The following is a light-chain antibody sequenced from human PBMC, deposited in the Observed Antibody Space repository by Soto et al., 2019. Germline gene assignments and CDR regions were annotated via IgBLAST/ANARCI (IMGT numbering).Light chain of an antibody. CDR3: FSYAGSRFYV. J-gene: IGLJ1*01. Sequence: QSALTQPPSASGSPGRSVTISCTGTSSDVGAYNYVSWYQQHPGKAPKLMIYEVSKRPSGVPDRFSGSKSGNAASLTVSGLQAEDEADYYCFSYAGSRFYVFGTGTRSPS. V-gene: IGLV2-8*01. CDR2: EVS. CDR1: SSDVGAYNY.